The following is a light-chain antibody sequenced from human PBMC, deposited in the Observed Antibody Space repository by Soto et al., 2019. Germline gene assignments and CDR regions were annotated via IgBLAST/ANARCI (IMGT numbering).Light chain of an antibody. Sequence: EILLTQSPATLPVSPGERATLSCRASQSVGSNLAWFQQKPGQAPRLLIYGSSTRATGIPARFSGSGSGTDFTLTISSLEPEDFAVYYCQQRADWPITFGQGTRLEIK. CDR2: GSS. J-gene: IGKJ5*01. V-gene: IGKV3-11*01. CDR3: QQRADWPIT. CDR1: QSVGSN.